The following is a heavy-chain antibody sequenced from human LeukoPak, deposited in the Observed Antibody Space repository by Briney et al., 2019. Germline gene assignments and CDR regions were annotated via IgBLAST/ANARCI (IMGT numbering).Heavy chain of an antibody. CDR3: AKTYCSGGSCPGHY. CDR2: ISGSGGST. Sequence: GGSLRLSCAASGVTFSSYAMSWVRQAPGKGLEWVSAISGSGGSTYYAASVKGRFTISRDNSKNTLYLQMNSLRAEDTAVYYCAKTYCSGGSCPGHYWGQGTLVTVSS. J-gene: IGHJ4*02. V-gene: IGHV3-23*01. CDR1: GVTFSSYA. D-gene: IGHD2-15*01.